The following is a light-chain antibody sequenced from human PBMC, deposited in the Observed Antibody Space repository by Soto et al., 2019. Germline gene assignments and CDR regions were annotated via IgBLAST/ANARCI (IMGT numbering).Light chain of an antibody. V-gene: IGKV3-15*01. J-gene: IGKJ1*01. CDR1: QSVGSN. CDR2: GAS. Sequence: EIILTQSPFTLSLSPLERSTLSCRASQSVGSNLAWYQQKPGQAPRLLIYGASTRATGVPPRFSGSGSGTEFTLTISSLQSEDFAVYYCQKFNKWPWTFGQGTKVDIK. CDR3: QKFNKWPWT.